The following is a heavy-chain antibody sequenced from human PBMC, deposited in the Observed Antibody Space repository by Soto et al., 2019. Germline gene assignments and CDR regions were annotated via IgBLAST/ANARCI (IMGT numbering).Heavy chain of an antibody. CDR2: ISGSGGST. Sequence: GGSLRLSCAASGFTFSSYAMSWVRQAPEKGLEWVSAISGSGGSTYYADSVKGRFTISRDNSKNTLYLQMNSLRAEDTAVYYCAKDPSYCSGGSCYPIVFDYWGQGTLVTVSS. CDR3: AKDPSYCSGGSCYPIVFDY. J-gene: IGHJ4*02. CDR1: GFTFSSYA. V-gene: IGHV3-23*01. D-gene: IGHD2-15*01.